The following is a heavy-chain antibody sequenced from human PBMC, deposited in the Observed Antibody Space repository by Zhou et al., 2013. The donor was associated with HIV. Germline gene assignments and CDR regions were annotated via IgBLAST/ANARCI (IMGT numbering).Heavy chain of an antibody. CDR2: INVGNGNI. CDR1: GYTFTNHA. J-gene: IGHJ2*01. CDR3: XRRPNWWEGVLRIS. Sequence: QVQLVQSGAEVKKPGASVIISCKASGYTFTNHAMHWVRQAPGQRLEWVGWINVGNGNIKYSQSFQDRVTITRDTSASTTYMQLSSLRFEDTAMFYCXRRPNWWEGVLRISWGRGTLGHCLL. D-gene: IGHD2-8*02. V-gene: IGHV1-3*01.